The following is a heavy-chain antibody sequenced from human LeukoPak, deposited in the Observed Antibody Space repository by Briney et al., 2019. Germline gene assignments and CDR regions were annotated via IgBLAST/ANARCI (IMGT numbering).Heavy chain of an antibody. D-gene: IGHD6-19*01. V-gene: IGHV1-8*01. J-gene: IGHJ6*02. Sequence: ASVTVSCKASGYTFTSYDINWVRQAPGQGLEWMGWMNPNSGNTGYAQKLQGRVTMTRNTSISTAYMELSSLRAEDTAVYYCARARGNSSGWYYYGMDVWGQGTTVTVSS. CDR3: ARARGNSSGWYYYGMDV. CDR1: GYTFTSYD. CDR2: MNPNSGNT.